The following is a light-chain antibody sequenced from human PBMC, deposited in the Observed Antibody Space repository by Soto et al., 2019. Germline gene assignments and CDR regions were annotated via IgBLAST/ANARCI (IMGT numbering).Light chain of an antibody. CDR3: AAWDDSLSAHVV. CDR2: RNN. V-gene: IGLV1-47*01. J-gene: IGLJ2*01. CDR1: SSNIGSNY. Sequence: QLVLTQPPSASGTPGQRVTISCSGSSSNIGSNYVYWYQQLPGTAPKLLIYRNNQRPSEVPDRFSGSKSGTSASLAISGLRSEDEADYYCAAWDDSLSAHVVFGGGTQLTVL.